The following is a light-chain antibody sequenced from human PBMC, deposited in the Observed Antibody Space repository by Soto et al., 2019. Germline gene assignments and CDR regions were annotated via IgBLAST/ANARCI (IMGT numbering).Light chain of an antibody. CDR2: GAS. J-gene: IGKJ5*01. V-gene: IGKV3-20*01. Sequence: DIVLTQSPGTLSLSPGERATLSCTASQSVSSSYLAWYQQKPGQAPRLLIYGASSRATGIPDRFSGSGSGTDFTLTISRLEPEDFAVYYCQQYGSSPPITFGQGTRLEIK. CDR1: QSVSSSY. CDR3: QQYGSSPPIT.